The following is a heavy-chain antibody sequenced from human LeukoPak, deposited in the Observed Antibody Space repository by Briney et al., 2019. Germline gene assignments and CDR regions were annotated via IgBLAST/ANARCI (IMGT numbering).Heavy chain of an antibody. CDR1: GFTFSSYW. D-gene: IGHD2-21*01. CDR3: STSISSTEAFDI. Sequence: GGSLRLSCAASGFTFSSYWMHWVRQVPGKGLMWFSRINSDGTSTGYADSVKGRLTISRDNATNTLSLQMTSLRAEDTAVYYCSTSISSTEAFDIWGQGTMVTVSS. CDR2: INSDGTST. J-gene: IGHJ3*02. V-gene: IGHV3-74*01.